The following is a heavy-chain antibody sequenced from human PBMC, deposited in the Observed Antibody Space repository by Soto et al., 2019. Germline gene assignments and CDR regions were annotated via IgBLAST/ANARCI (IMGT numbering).Heavy chain of an antibody. CDR3: AKDRSYCGSTSCYAADY. CDR2: ISYDGTNK. V-gene: IGHV3-30*18. CDR1: GFTFSSYG. J-gene: IGHJ4*02. Sequence: QVQLVESGGGVVQPGRSLRLSCAASGFTFSSYGMHWVRQAPGKGLDWVAVISYDGTNKYYADSVKGRFTISRDNSKNTLHLQMNSLRAEDTAVYYCAKDRSYCGSTSCYAADYWGQGTLVTVSS. D-gene: IGHD2-2*01.